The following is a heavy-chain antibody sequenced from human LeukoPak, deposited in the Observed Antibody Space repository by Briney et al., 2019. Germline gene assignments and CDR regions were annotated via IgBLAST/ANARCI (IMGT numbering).Heavy chain of an antibody. Sequence: PGGSLRLSCAASGFTFSSYWMSWVRQAPGKGLEWVANIKQDGSEKYYVDSVKGRFTISRGNAKNSLYLQMNSLRAEDTAVYYCARVGGSKRGPFDYWGQGTLVTVSS. V-gene: IGHV3-7*01. CDR2: IKQDGSEK. D-gene: IGHD1-26*01. CDR1: GFTFSSYW. CDR3: ARVGGSKRGPFDY. J-gene: IGHJ4*02.